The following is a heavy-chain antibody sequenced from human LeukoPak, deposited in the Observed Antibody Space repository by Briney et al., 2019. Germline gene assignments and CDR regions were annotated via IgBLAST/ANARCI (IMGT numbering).Heavy chain of an antibody. CDR1: GYSISSGYY. D-gene: IGHD2-2*01. J-gene: IGHJ6*04. Sequence: SETLSLTCAVSGYSISSGYYWGWIRQPPGKGLEWIGSIYHSGSTYYNPSLKSRVTISVDTSKNQFSLKLSSVTAADTAVYYCARHFGVGSTSCYLCLNAMDVWGKGTTVTVSS. CDR2: IYHSGST. CDR3: ARHFGVGSTSCYLCLNAMDV. V-gene: IGHV4-38-2*01.